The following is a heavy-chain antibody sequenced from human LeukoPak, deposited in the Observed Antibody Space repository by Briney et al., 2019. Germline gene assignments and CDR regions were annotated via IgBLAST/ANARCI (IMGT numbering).Heavy chain of an antibody. CDR3: AREGAPAADQPSYYYGMDV. CDR2: IIPILGIA. V-gene: IGHV1-69*04. D-gene: IGHD6-13*01. J-gene: IGHJ6*02. Sequence: GASVKVSCKASGGTFSSYAISWVRQAPGQGLEWMGRIIPILGIANYAQKFQGRVTITADKSTSTAYMELSSLRSEDTAVYYCAREGAPAADQPSYYYGMDVWGQGTTVTVSS. CDR1: GGTFSSYA.